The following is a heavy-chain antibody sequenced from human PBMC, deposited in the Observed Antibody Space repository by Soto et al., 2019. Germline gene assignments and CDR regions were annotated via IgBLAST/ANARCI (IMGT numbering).Heavy chain of an antibody. CDR2: ITWNSGTI. D-gene: IGHD3-10*01. Sequence: EVQLVESGGGLVQPGRSLRLSCAASGFTFDDYAMHWVRQTPGKGLEWVSGITWNSGTIGYADSVKGRFTISRDNGKNSLYLQMNCLRPEDTTLYYFAKDHYGSASYGMGVWGQGTTVTVSS. CDR1: GFTFDDYA. CDR3: AKDHYGSASYGMGV. V-gene: IGHV3-9*01. J-gene: IGHJ6*02.